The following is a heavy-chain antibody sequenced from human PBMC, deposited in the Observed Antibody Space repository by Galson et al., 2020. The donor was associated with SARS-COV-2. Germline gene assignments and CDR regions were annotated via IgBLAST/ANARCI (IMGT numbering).Heavy chain of an antibody. V-gene: IGHV3-73*01. J-gene: IGHJ4*02. CDR2: IRSRTNNHAT. Sequence: GESLKISCAASGFVFSDSAMHWVRQASGKGLEWVGRIRSRTNNHATSYAESVKGRFTISRDDSKNTAYLQMNSLKTDDTAVYYCTTRLVPDGTCDYWGQGTLVTVSS. D-gene: IGHD2-15*01. CDR1: GFVFSDSA. CDR3: TTRLVPDGTCDY.